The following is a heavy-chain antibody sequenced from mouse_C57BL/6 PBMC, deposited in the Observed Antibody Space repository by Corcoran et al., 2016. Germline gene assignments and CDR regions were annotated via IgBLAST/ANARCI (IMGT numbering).Heavy chain of an antibody. CDR2: IDPANGNT. CDR3: ARAYYSNSHYYAMDY. Sequence: EVQLQQSVAELVRPGASVKLSCTASGFNIKNTYMHWVKQRPEQGLEWIGRIDPANGNTTYAPKFQGKATINADTSSNTAYLQLSSLTSEDTAIYYCARAYYSNSHYYAMDYWGQGTSVTVSS. V-gene: IGHV14-3*01. D-gene: IGHD2-5*01. CDR1: GFNIKNTY. J-gene: IGHJ4*01.